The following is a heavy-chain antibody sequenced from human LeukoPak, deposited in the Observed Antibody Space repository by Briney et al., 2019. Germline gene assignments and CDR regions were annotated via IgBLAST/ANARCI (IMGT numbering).Heavy chain of an antibody. Sequence: AETLSLTCTVSGDSFSRNTYSWGWIRQPPGKGLEWIGSIYYTGRTFYNPSLKSRVTISVDTSKNQFSLKLSSVTAADTAVYYCARRGSMGGSFVGAFEIWGQGTMVTVSS. D-gene: IGHD1-26*01. CDR3: ARRGSMGGSFVGAFEI. J-gene: IGHJ3*02. CDR2: IYYTGRT. V-gene: IGHV4-39*01. CDR1: GDSFSRNTYS.